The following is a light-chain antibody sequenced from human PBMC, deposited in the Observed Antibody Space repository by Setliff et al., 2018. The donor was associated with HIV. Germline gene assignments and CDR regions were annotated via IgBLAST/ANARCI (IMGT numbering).Light chain of an antibody. CDR2: KAS. V-gene: IGKV1-5*03. CDR1: QSISSW. Sequence: DIQMTQSPSTLSASVGDRVTITCRASQSISSWLAWYQQKPGKAPNLLIYKASSLESGVPSRFSGSGSGTEFTLTISSLQPDDFVTYYCQQYNSYSTFGQGTKVDIK. CDR3: QQYNSYST. J-gene: IGKJ1*01.